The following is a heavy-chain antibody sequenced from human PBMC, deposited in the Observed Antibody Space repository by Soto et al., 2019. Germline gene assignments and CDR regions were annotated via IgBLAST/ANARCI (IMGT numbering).Heavy chain of an antibody. J-gene: IGHJ4*02. Sequence: QVQLVESGGGVVQPGRSLRLSCAASGFTFSSYAMHWVRQAPGNGLEWVAVISYDGSNKYYADSVKGRFTISRDNSKNTLYVQMNSLRAEDTAVYYCARDPMGRYYGSGSYYFDYWGQGTLVTVSS. CDR3: ARDPMGRYYGSGSYYFDY. V-gene: IGHV3-30-3*01. CDR1: GFTFSSYA. D-gene: IGHD3-10*01. CDR2: ISYDGSNK.